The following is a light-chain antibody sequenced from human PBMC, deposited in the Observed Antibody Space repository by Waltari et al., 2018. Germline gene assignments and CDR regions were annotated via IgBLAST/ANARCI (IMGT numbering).Light chain of an antibody. CDR1: NIGSKS. Sequence: SYVVTQAPSVSVAPGTTARITCGGNNIGSKSGNWYRQKPGQAPVLVMYYDKDRPSGIPERFSGSNSGNTATLIISRVEAGDEADYYCQVWDSNNDHWVFGGGTRLTV. V-gene: IGLV3-21*04. CDR2: YDK. J-gene: IGLJ3*02. CDR3: QVWDSNNDHWV.